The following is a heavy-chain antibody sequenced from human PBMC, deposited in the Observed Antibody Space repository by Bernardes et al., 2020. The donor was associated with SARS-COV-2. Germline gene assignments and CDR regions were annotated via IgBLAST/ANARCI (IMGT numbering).Heavy chain of an antibody. CDR3: ARDPTYYDILTGYYKVRGYFDY. J-gene: IGHJ4*02. D-gene: IGHD3-9*01. CDR1: GYTFTSYG. CDR2: ISAYNGNT. Sequence: ASVKVSCKASGYTFTSYGISWVRQAPGQGLEWMGWISAYNGNTNYAQKLQGRVTMTTDTSTSTAYMELRSLRSDDTAVYYCARDPTYYDILTGYYKVRGYFDYWGQGTL. V-gene: IGHV1-18*01.